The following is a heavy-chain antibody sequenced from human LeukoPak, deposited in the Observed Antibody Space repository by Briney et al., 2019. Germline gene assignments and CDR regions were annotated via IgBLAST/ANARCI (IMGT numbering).Heavy chain of an antibody. CDR3: ARAPWDHLWFGEFDY. D-gene: IGHD3-10*01. Sequence: SETPSLTCTVSGGSTSSSSYYWGWIRQPPGKGLEWIGSIYYSGSTYYNPSLKSRVTISVDTSKNQFSLKLSSVTAADTAVYYCARAPWDHLWFGEFDYWGQGTLVTVSS. CDR1: GGSTSSSSYY. J-gene: IGHJ4*02. CDR2: IYYSGST. V-gene: IGHV4-39*07.